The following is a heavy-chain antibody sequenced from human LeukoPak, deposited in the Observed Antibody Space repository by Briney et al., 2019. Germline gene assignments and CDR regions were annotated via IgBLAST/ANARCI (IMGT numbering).Heavy chain of an antibody. Sequence: ASVKVSCKASGYTFTSYYMHWVRQAPGQGLEWMGIINPSGGSTSYAQKFQGRVTMTRDMSTSTVYMELSSLRSEDTAVYYCARADRRYCTNGVCYIFDPWGQGTLVTVSS. CDR3: ARADRRYCTNGVCYIFDP. J-gene: IGHJ5*02. CDR1: GYTFTSYY. V-gene: IGHV1-46*01. D-gene: IGHD2-8*01. CDR2: INPSGGST.